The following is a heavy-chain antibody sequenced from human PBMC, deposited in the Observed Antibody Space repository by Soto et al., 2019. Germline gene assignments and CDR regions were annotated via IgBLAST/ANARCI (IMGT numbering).Heavy chain of an antibody. Sequence: GGSLRLSCAASGFAFSGSAMYWVRQASGKGPEWVGRIRSKGHNYATEYAASVKGRFTISRDDSRNTAYLQMNSLQTEDTAVYYCTRDLFSYDYSGILWFDPWGQGTLVTVSS. CDR1: GFAFSGSA. D-gene: IGHD3-16*01. CDR2: IRSKGHNYAT. V-gene: IGHV3-73*01. J-gene: IGHJ5*02. CDR3: TRDLFSYDYSGILWFDP.